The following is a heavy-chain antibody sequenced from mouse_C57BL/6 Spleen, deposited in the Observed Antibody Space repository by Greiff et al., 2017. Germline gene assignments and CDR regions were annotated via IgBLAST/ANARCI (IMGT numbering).Heavy chain of an antibody. CDR2: ISDGGSYT. J-gene: IGHJ3*01. Sequence: EVMLVESGGGLVKPGGSLKLSCAASGFTFSSYAMSWVRQTPEKRLEWVATISDGGSYTYYPDNVKGRFTISRDNAKNNLYLQMSHLKSEDTAMYYCARDTPWFAYGGQGTLVTVSA. CDR1: GFTFSSYA. CDR3: ARDTPWFAY. V-gene: IGHV5-4*01.